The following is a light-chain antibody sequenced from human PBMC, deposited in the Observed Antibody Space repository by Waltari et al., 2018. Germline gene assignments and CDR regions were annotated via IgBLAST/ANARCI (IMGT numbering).Light chain of an antibody. CDR2: KAS. CDR3: QQYNSYSLLT. CDR1: QSIRNW. J-gene: IGKJ4*01. Sequence: DIQMTQSPSTLSASVGDRFTITCRASQSIRNWLAWYQQKPGKAHKLLIYKASTLESGVPSRFSGSGSGTEFTLTISSLQPDDFATYYCQQYNSYSLLTFGGGTKVEIK. V-gene: IGKV1-5*03.